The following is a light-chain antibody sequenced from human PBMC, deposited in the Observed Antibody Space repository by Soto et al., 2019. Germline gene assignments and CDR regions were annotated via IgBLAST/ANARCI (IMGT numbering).Light chain of an antibody. J-gene: IGKJ5*01. Sequence: ENVLTQSPGTLSLSPGESATLSCWASQSISTYLGWYQQKPGQAPRLLIYDASNRATGIPARFSGSGSGTDFTLTISSLEPDDSAVYYCQQRSHWPPITFGQGTRLEI. CDR1: QSISTY. V-gene: IGKV3-11*01. CDR2: DAS. CDR3: QQRSHWPPIT.